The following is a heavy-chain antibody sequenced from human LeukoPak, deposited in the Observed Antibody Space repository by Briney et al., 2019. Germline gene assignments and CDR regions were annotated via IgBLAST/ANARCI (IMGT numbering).Heavy chain of an antibody. CDR2: ISSSGSTI. CDR3: ARGYPVVVVAAQFDY. Sequence: GGALRLSCAASGFTFGDYYMSWVRQAPGKGLEGVSYISSSGSTIYYADSVKGRFTISRDNAKNSLYLQMNSLRAEDTAVYYCARGYPVVVVAAQFDYWGQGTLVTVSS. J-gene: IGHJ4*02. D-gene: IGHD2-15*01. V-gene: IGHV3-11*01. CDR1: GFTFGDYY.